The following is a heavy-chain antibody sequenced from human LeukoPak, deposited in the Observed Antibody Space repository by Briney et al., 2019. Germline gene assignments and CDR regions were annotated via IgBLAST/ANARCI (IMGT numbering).Heavy chain of an antibody. CDR3: ARQRHYYDSSGYFDY. V-gene: IGHV4-4*07. Sequence: PSETLSLTCTVSGGPISSHYWSWIRQPAGKGLEWIGRIYTSGSTNYNPSLKSRVTMSVDTSKNQFSLKLSSVTAADTAVYYCARQRHYYDSSGYFDYWGQGTLVTVSS. CDR2: IYTSGST. CDR1: GGPISSHY. J-gene: IGHJ4*02. D-gene: IGHD3-22*01.